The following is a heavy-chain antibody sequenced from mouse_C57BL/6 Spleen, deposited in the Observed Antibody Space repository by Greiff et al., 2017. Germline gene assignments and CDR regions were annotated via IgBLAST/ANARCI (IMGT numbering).Heavy chain of an antibody. Sequence: EVKLVESGGGLVKPGGSLKLSCAASGFTFSDYGMHWVRQAPEKGLEWVAYISSGSSTIYYADTVKGRFTISRDNAKNTLFLQMTSLRSEDTAMYYCARREDYDYDRGYFDVWGTGTTVTVSS. CDR3: ARREDYDYDRGYFDV. J-gene: IGHJ1*03. CDR2: ISSGSSTI. V-gene: IGHV5-17*01. D-gene: IGHD2-4*01. CDR1: GFTFSDYG.